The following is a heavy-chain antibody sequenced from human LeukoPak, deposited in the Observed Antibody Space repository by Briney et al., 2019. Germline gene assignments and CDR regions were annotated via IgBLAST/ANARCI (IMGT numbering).Heavy chain of an antibody. V-gene: IGHV3-30-3*01. D-gene: IGHD6-19*01. CDR3: VKGLGVAGTVAFDI. CDR2: ISYDGSNK. J-gene: IGHJ3*02. Sequence: GGSLRLSCAASGFTFSSYAMHWVRQAPGKGLEWVAVISYDGSNKYYADSVKGRFTISRDNSKNTLYLQMSSLRAEDTAVYYCVKGLGVAGTVAFDIWGQGTMVTVSS. CDR1: GFTFSSYA.